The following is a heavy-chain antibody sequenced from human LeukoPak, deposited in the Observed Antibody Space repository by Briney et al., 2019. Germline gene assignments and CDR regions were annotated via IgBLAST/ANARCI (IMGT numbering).Heavy chain of an antibody. CDR3: AKDGGLRDGPCYFDY. V-gene: IGHV3-30*02. CDR2: IRYDGKTI. J-gene: IGHJ4*02. CDR1: GFTFSSYE. Sequence: GGSLRLSCAASGFTFSSYEMNWVRQAPDKGLEWLAFIRYDGKTIYYADSVKGRFTISRGNPKNTLYLQMNSLTTEDSGLYYCAKDGGLRDGPCYFDYCGRGTLVTVSS. D-gene: IGHD5-24*01.